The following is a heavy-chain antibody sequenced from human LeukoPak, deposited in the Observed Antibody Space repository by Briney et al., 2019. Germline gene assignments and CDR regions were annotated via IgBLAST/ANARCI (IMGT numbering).Heavy chain of an antibody. J-gene: IGHJ4*02. CDR1: GGSINNYY. CDR3: AKHYMGSSYNRGLDY. CDR2: IYDSGST. D-gene: IGHD3-10*01. V-gene: IGHV4-59*08. Sequence: PSETLSLTCAVSGGSINNYYWSWIRQPPGKGLEWIGYIYDSGSTNYNPSLESRVTISVDTSKNQFSLKLSSVTAADTAIYYCAKHYMGSSYNRGLDYWGQGTLVTVSS.